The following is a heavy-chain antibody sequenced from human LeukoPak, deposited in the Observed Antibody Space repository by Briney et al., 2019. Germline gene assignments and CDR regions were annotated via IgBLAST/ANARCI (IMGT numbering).Heavy chain of an antibody. CDR3: ARGLQLERNNWFDP. CDR2: IIPVLNIT. J-gene: IGHJ5*02. D-gene: IGHD1-1*01. V-gene: IGHV1-69*04. CDR1: GGTFSTSA. Sequence: ASVKVSCKTSGGTFSTSAITWVRQAPGQGLEWMGRIIPVLNITTYAQKFQGRVTITADESTSTAYMELSSLRSEDTAVYYCARGLQLERNNWFDPWGQGTLVTVSS.